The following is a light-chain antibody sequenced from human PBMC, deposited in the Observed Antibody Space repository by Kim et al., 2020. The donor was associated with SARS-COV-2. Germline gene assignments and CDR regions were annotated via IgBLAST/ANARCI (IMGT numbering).Light chain of an antibody. V-gene: IGLV4-69*01. CDR1: SGHSNYA. J-gene: IGLJ3*02. Sequence: SVKLPCPLSSGHSNYAIAWHQQHPEKGPRYLMKLNSDGSHSKGDGIPDRFSGSSSGAERYLTISSLQSEDEADYYCQTWGTGTWVFGGGTQLTVL. CDR3: QTWGTGTWV. CDR2: LNSDGSH.